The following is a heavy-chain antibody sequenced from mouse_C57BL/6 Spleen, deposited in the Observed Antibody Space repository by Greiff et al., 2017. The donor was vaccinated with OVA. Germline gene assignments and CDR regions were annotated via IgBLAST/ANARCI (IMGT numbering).Heavy chain of an antibody. CDR1: GYSITSGYY. V-gene: IGHV3-6*01. Sequence: ESGPGLVKPSQSLSLTCSVTGYSITSGYYWNWIRQFPGNKLEWMGYISYDGSNNYNPSLKNRISITRDTSKNQFFLKLNSVTTEDTATYYCARWLITTVVAPTYAMDYWGQGTSVTVSS. CDR2: ISYDGSN. J-gene: IGHJ4*01. CDR3: ARWLITTVVAPTYAMDY. D-gene: IGHD1-1*01.